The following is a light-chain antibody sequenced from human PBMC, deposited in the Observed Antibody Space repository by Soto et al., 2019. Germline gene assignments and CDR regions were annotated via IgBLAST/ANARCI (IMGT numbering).Light chain of an antibody. V-gene: IGLV2-14*03. CDR2: DVS. CDR3: SSYTSSSLHV. J-gene: IGLJ1*01. CDR1: SSDVGGYNY. Sequence: QSALTQPASVSGSPGQSITISCTGTSSDVGGYNYVSWYQQHPGKAPKLMIYDVSNRPSGVSNRFSGSKSGNTASLTISGLQAGDEADYCCSSYTSSSLHVFGTGTKVTVL.